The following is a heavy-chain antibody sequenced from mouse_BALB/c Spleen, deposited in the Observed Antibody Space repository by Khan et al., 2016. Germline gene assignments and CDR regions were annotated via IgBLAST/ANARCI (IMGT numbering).Heavy chain of an antibody. D-gene: IGHD1-1*01. V-gene: IGHV3-2*02. J-gene: IGHJ3*01. CDR2: ISYSGST. CDR3: ARRGGTTDAFAY. CDR1: CYSITSDYA. Sequence: VQLVESGPGLVKPSPSLSLTCTVTCYSITSDYAWNWIRQFPGNKLEWMGYISYSGSTNYNPSLKSRISITRDTSKNQFFLQLNSVTTEDTATYYCARRGGTTDAFAYWGQGTLVTVSA.